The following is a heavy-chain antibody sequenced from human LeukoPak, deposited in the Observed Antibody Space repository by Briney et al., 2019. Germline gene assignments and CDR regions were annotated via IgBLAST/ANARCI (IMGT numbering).Heavy chain of an antibody. CDR3: ARSRQYCSSTSCYTGVWWFDP. Sequence: SVKVSCKASGGTFSSYAISWVRQAPGQGLEWMGRIIPILGIANYAQKFQGRVTITADKSTSTAYMELSSLRSEDTAVYYCARSRQYCSSTSCYTGVWWFDPWGQGTLVTVSS. D-gene: IGHD2-2*02. CDR2: IIPILGIA. V-gene: IGHV1-69*04. J-gene: IGHJ5*02. CDR1: GGTFSSYA.